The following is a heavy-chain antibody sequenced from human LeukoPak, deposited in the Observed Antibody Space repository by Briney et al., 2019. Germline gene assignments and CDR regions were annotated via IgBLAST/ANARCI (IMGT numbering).Heavy chain of an antibody. CDR3: ARVRGILGAFDI. D-gene: IGHD1-1*01. V-gene: IGHV3-7*01. J-gene: IGHJ3*02. CDR1: GFIFSSYW. CDR2: IKQDGSEK. Sequence: GGSLRLSCAASGFIFSSYWMSWVRQAPGKGLKWVANIKQDGSEKYYVDSVKGRFTISRDNAKNSLYVQMNSLRAEDTAVYHCARVRGILGAFDIWGQGTMVTVSS.